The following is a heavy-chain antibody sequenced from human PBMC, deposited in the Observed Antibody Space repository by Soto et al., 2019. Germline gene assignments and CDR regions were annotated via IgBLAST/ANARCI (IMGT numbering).Heavy chain of an antibody. CDR1: GFTFSDYF. Sequence: QVQLVESGGALVKPGGSLRLSCAASGFTFSDYFMTWLRQAPGEGLEWVAYISTSARIVNYADSVKGRFTISRDNAKNSLDLQMTSLRAEDTAVYFCSREYSAYHYHVDFWGQGTVVTVSS. V-gene: IGHV3-11*01. J-gene: IGHJ4*02. CDR2: ISTSARIV. D-gene: IGHD4-4*01. CDR3: SREYSAYHYHVDF.